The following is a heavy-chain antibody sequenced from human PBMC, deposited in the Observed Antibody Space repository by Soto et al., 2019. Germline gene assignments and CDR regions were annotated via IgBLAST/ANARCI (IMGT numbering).Heavy chain of an antibody. Sequence: PGGSLRLSCAASGFTFSSYDMHWVRQATGKGLEWVSAIGTAGDTYYPGSVKGRFTISRENAKNSLYLQMNSLRAGDTAVYYCARARRWYGDYLFDYWGQGTLVTVSS. CDR2: IGTAGDT. V-gene: IGHV3-13*04. J-gene: IGHJ4*02. CDR3: ARARRWYGDYLFDY. D-gene: IGHD4-17*01. CDR1: GFTFSSYD.